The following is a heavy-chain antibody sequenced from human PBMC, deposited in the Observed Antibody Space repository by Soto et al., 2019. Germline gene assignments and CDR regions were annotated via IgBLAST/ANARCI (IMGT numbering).Heavy chain of an antibody. V-gene: IGHV4-61*01. CDR3: ARGIEGWYQGRYYYGMDV. J-gene: IGHJ6*02. Sequence: QVQLQESGPGLVKPSETLSLTCTVSGGSVSSGSYYWSWIRQPPGKGLEWIGYIYYSGSTNYNPSPKGRVTISVDTSKNQCSLKLSSVTAADTAVYYCARGIEGWYQGRYYYGMDVWGQGTTVTVSS. CDR1: GGSVSSGSYY. CDR2: IYYSGST. D-gene: IGHD6-19*01.